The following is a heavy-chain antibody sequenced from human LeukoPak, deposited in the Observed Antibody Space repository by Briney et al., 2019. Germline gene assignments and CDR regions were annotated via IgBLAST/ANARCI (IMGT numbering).Heavy chain of an antibody. D-gene: IGHD1-14*01. V-gene: IGHV3-30*04. CDR3: ARDNHYYMDV. CDR1: GFTFSSYA. J-gene: IGHJ6*03. CDR2: ISYDGSNK. Sequence: GRSLRLSCAASGFTFSSYAMHWVRKAPGQGLEWVAVISYDGSNKYYADSVKGRFTISRDNSKNTLYLQMNSLRAEDTAVYYCARDNHYYMDVWGKGTTVTVSS.